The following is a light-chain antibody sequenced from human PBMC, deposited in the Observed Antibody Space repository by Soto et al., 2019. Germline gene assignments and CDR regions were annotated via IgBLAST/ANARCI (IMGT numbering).Light chain of an antibody. CDR1: QSVSSNY. J-gene: IGKJ4*01. CDR2: GIY. CDR3: QQYGTSPQLT. Sequence: EVVLTQSPGTLSLSPGDRETLSCMARQSVSSNYFAWYPQKPGQAHRLLIYGIYRRATGIPDRFSGIGSATDFTLTISRLEPKDFAVYYCQQYGTSPQLTFGGGTKVDIK. V-gene: IGKV3-20*01.